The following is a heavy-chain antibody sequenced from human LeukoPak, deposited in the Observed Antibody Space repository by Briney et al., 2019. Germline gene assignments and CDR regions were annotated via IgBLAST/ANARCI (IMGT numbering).Heavy chain of an antibody. CDR1: GGTFSSYA. V-gene: IGHV1-69*13. J-gene: IGHJ4*02. CDR3: ARAGLGGYSGYDVDY. Sequence: ASVKVSCKASGGTFSSYAISWVRQAPGQGLEWMGGIIPIFGTANYAQKFQGRVTITADESTSTAYMELSSLRSEDTAVYYCARAGLGGYSGYDVDYWGPGTLVTVSS. CDR2: IIPIFGTA. D-gene: IGHD5-12*01.